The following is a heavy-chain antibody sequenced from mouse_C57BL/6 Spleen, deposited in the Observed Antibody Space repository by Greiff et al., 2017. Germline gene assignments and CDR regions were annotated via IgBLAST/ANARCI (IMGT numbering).Heavy chain of an antibody. J-gene: IGHJ2*01. D-gene: IGHD1-1*01. CDR1: GFNIKNTY. Sequence: VQLQQPVAELVRPGASVKLSCTASGFNIKNTYMHWVKQRPEQGLEWIGRIDPANGNTKYAPKFQGKATITADPSSNTAYLQLSSLTSKDTAIYYCARGFITTDYFDYWGQGTTLTVSS. V-gene: IGHV14-3*01. CDR3: ARGFITTDYFDY. CDR2: IDPANGNT.